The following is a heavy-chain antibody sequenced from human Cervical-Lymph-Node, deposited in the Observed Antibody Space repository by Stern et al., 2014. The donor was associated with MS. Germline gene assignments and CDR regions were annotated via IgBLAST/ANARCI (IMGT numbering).Heavy chain of an antibody. V-gene: IGHV3-9*01. CDR1: GFTFDDYA. J-gene: IGHJ4*02. CDR2: ISWNSGSI. Sequence: EVQLEESGGGLVQPGRSLRLSCAASGFTFDDYAMHWVRQAPGKGLEWVSGISWNSGSIGYADSVRGRFTISRDNAKNSLYLQMNSLRAEDTALYYCAKLAAAYRLVYYFDYWGQGTLVTVSS. D-gene: IGHD5-18*01. CDR3: AKLAAAYRLVYYFDY.